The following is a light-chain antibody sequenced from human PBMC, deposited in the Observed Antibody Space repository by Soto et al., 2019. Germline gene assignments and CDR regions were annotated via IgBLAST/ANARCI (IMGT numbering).Light chain of an antibody. J-gene: IGLJ3*02. V-gene: IGLV2-11*01. CDR2: GVN. CDR3: CSYAGSYTWV. Sequence: QSALTQPRSVSGSPRQSVTISCTGTSSDVGGYNYVSWYQQHPGKAPKLMIYGVNKRPSGVPDRFSGSKSGNTASLTISGLQAEDEADYYCCSYAGSYTWVFGGGTKLTVL. CDR1: SSDVGGYNY.